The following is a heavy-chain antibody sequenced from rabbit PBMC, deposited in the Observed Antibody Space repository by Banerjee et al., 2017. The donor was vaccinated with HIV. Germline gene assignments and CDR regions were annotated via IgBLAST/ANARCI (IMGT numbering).Heavy chain of an antibody. CDR1: GFFFSQSYW. CDR2: IYNGDGST. J-gene: IGHJ4*01. D-gene: IGHD1-1*01. Sequence: EESGGGLVQPEGSLTLTCKASGFFFSQSYWVCWVRQAPGKGLEWIACIYNGDGSTYYASWAKGRFTISKTSSTTVTLQMTSLTVADTATYFCARDSGYVLKLWGPGTLVTVS. CDR3: ARDSGYVLKL. V-gene: IGHV1S45*01.